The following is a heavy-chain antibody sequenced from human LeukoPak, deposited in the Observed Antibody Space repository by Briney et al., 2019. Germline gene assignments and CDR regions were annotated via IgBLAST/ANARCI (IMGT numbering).Heavy chain of an antibody. Sequence: GGSLRLSCIASAFTFGDYAMSWVRQAPGKGLEWVGFIRSKAFGGTTEYAASVKGRFTISRDDSKSIAYLQMNSLKTEDTAVYYCARAPYSNYVNLDYWGQGTLVTVSS. V-gene: IGHV3-49*04. J-gene: IGHJ4*02. D-gene: IGHD4-11*01. CDR1: AFTFGDYA. CDR3: ARAPYSNYVNLDY. CDR2: IRSKAFGGTT.